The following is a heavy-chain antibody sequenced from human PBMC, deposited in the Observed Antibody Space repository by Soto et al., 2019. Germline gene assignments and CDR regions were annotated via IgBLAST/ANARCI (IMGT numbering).Heavy chain of an antibody. D-gene: IGHD1-7*01. V-gene: IGHV3-74*01. Sequence: EVQLVESGGTLVQPGGSLRLSCAASAFSFSTAWMHWVRQAPGEGLVWVSRINPDGRTINYADSVKGRFTISRDNAMNPMYLQMNILRVEDTAVYCCATARNYRFANWGLGTLVTVSS. CDR1: AFSFSTAW. J-gene: IGHJ4*02. CDR3: ATARNYRFAN. CDR2: INPDGRTI.